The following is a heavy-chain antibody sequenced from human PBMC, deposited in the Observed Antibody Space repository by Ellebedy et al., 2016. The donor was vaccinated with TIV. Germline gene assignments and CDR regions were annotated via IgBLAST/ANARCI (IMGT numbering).Heavy chain of an antibody. CDR1: GFTFRSYS. J-gene: IGHJ4*02. Sequence: PGGSLRLSCVASGFTFRSYSMNWVRQAPGRGLEWVSTISSSGSYIYYPDSVQGRFTISRDNAKNSLDLQMNSLRAEDTAIYYCARAGPYSSSRSGVQFDFWGQGILVTVSS. CDR2: ISSSGSYI. V-gene: IGHV3-21*01. CDR3: ARAGPYSSSRSGVQFDF. D-gene: IGHD6-13*01.